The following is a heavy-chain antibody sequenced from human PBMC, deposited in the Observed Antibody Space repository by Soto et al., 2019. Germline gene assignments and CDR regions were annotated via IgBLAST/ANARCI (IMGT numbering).Heavy chain of an antibody. D-gene: IGHD2-15*01. CDR3: VRGNDDCSGLYLAGWFDP. CDR2: IIPGSGGT. J-gene: IGHJ5*02. V-gene: IGHV1-2*02. CDR1: GYTFTGYY. Sequence: ASVKVSCKASGYTFTGYYIHWVRQAPGQGLEWMGWIIPGSGGTKYAQKFQGRVTMTRDTSTSTVYMELSSLTSDDTAVYYCVRGNDDCSGLYLAGWFDPWGHGTLVTVSS.